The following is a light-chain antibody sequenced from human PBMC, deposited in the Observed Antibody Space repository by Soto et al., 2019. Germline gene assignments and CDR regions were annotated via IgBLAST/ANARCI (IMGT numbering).Light chain of an antibody. CDR3: QQYGSSLRT. V-gene: IGKV3-20*01. CDR1: QSVSSSY. Sequence: EIVLTQSPGTLSLSPGERVTLSFRASQSVSSSYLAWYQQKPGQAPRLLIYGASSRATGIPDRFSGSGSGTDFTLIISRLEPEDFAVYYCQQYGSSLRTFGQGTKVDIK. CDR2: GAS. J-gene: IGKJ1*01.